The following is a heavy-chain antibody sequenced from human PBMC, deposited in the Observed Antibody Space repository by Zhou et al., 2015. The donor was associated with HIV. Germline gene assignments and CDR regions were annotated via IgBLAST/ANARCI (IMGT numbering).Heavy chain of an antibody. J-gene: IGHJ3*02. CDR1: GGSFSSNV. V-gene: IGHV1-69*01. Sequence: QVQLVQSGAEVKKPGSSVKVSCKASGGSFSSNVLSWVRQAPGQGLEWMGGIIPIFGTANYAQKFQGRVTITADESTSTAYMELSSLRSEDTAVYYCARGGRSYYDSSAPDAFDIWGQGTMVTVSS. CDR3: ARGGRSYYDSSAPDAFDI. CDR2: IIPIFGTA. D-gene: IGHD3-22*01.